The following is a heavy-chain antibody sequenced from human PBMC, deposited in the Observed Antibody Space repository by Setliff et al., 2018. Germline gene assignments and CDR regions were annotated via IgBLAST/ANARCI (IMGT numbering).Heavy chain of an antibody. J-gene: IGHJ4*02. CDR2: IYYSGST. CDR1: GDSISSHY. V-gene: IGHV4-59*11. Sequence: PSETLSLTCTFSGDSISSHYWNWIRQPLGQGLEWIGNIYYSGSTNYNPSLKSRVTISVDTSKRQFSLKLSSVTAADTAVYYCAREGGIGDSGDYWGQGTLVTVSS. D-gene: IGHD4-17*01. CDR3: AREGGIGDSGDY.